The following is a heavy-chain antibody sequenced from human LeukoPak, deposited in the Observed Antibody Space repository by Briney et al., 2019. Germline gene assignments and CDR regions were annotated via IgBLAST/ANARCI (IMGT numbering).Heavy chain of an antibody. CDR2: ISYDGSNK. D-gene: IGHD3-3*01. CDR3: ASWSGYYRWYFQH. CDR1: GFTFSSYE. Sequence: PGGSLRLSCAASGFTFSSYEMNWVRQAPGKGLEWVAVISYDGSNKYYADSVKGRFTISRGNSKNTLYLQMNSLRAEDTAVYYCASWSGYYRWYFQHWGQGTLVTVSS. V-gene: IGHV3-30*03. J-gene: IGHJ1*01.